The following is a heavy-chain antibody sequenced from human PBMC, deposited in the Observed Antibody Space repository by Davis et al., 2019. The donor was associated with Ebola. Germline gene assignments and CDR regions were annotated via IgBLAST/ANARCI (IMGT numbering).Heavy chain of an antibody. CDR2: IISNSGAT. V-gene: IGHV1-2*06. CDR1: GYTFTGYN. D-gene: IGHD4-11*01. J-gene: IGHJ4*02. CDR3: ARGHNYAHEY. Sequence: ASVKVSCKASGYTFTGYNMHWVQQAPGQGLEWMGRIISNSGATNYAQKFQGRVTMTRDTSISTVYMELSSLRYDDTADYYCARGHNYAHEYWGQGTLVTVSS.